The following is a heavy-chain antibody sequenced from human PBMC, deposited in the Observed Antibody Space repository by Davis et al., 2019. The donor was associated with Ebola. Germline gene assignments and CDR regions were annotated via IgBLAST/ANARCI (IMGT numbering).Heavy chain of an antibody. J-gene: IGHJ3*02. CDR3: ARVTPHAFDI. CDR2: INPSGGST. Sequence: ASVKVSCKASGYTFTSYYMHWVRQAPGQGLEWMGIINPSGGSTSYAQKFQGRVTMTRDTSISTAYMELSRLRSDDTAVYYCARVTPHAFDIWGQGTMVTVSS. CDR1: GYTFTSYY. V-gene: IGHV1-46*01.